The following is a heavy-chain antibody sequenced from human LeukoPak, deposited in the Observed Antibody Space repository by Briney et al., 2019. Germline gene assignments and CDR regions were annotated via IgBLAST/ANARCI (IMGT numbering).Heavy chain of an antibody. V-gene: IGHV3-30*19. D-gene: IGHD3-3*01. Sequence: PGGSLRLSCAASGFTFSSYGIHGVRQAPGKGLQGLTVISSDGSNKYYADSVKGRFTISRDNSKNTLDLQMNSLRAEDTAVYYCARGPSARFFGVAKGAFDIWGQGTMVTVSS. CDR2: ISSDGSNK. CDR3: ARGPSARFFGVAKGAFDI. J-gene: IGHJ3*02. CDR1: GFTFSSYG.